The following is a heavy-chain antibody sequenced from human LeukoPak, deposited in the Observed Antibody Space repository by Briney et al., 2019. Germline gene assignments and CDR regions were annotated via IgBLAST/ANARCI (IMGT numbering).Heavy chain of an antibody. Sequence: PSETLSLTCSVSGGSISNYYWNWIRQPPGKGLEWIGYIYYSGITNYNPSLKSRVTISVDTSKNNQLSLKLSSVTAADTAVYYCASLMTTIDYWGQGTLVTVSS. CDR1: GGSISNYY. J-gene: IGHJ4*02. CDR2: IYYSGIT. CDR3: ASLMTTIDY. D-gene: IGHD4-11*01. V-gene: IGHV4-59*08.